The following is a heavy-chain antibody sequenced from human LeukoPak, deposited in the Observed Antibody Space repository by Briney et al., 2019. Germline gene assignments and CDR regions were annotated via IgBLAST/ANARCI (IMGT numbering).Heavy chain of an antibody. CDR2: ISGSGGST. CDR3: AKARSGYSYGYGY. J-gene: IGHJ4*02. Sequence: GGSLRLSCAASGFTFSSYGMSWVRQAPGKGLEWVSAISGSGGSTYYADSVKGRLTISRDNSKNTLYLQMNSLRAEDTAVYYCAKARSGYSYGYGYWGQGTLVTVSS. V-gene: IGHV3-23*01. D-gene: IGHD5-18*01. CDR1: GFTFSSYG.